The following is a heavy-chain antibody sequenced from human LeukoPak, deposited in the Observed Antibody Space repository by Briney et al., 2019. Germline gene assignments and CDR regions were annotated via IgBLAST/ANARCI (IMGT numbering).Heavy chain of an antibody. V-gene: IGHV1-2*02. Sequence: ASVKVSCKASGYTFTGYYMHWVRQARGQGLEWMGWINPNSGGTNYAQKFQGRVTMTRDTSISTAYMELSRLRSDDTAVYYCARPRDYLENWFDPWGQGTLVTVSS. CDR3: ARPRDYLENWFDP. CDR2: INPNSGGT. D-gene: IGHD3-16*01. CDR1: GYTFTGYY. J-gene: IGHJ5*02.